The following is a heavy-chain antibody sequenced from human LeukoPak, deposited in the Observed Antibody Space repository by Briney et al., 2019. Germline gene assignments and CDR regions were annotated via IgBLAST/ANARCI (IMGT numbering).Heavy chain of an antibody. J-gene: IGHJ5*02. Sequence: ASGKVSCKASGYTFTSYYMHWVRQAPGQGLEWRGIINPSGGSTSYAQKFQGRVTMTRDTSTSTVYMELSSLRSEDTAVYYCARDPNPYSYGFVTRYWFDPWGQGTLVTVSS. V-gene: IGHV1-46*01. CDR3: ARDPNPYSYGFVTRYWFDP. D-gene: IGHD5-18*01. CDR1: GYTFTSYY. CDR2: INPSGGST.